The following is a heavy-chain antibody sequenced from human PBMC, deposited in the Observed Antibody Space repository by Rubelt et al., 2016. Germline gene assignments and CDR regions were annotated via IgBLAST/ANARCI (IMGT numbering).Heavy chain of an antibody. CDR3: ARGLDNYGY. Sequence: QVQLQESGLGLVKPSETLSLTCTVSGYSINNGYYWGWIRQPPGKGLEWIGEINHSGSTNYNPSLKSRVTISVDTSKNQFSLKLSSVTAADTAVYYCARGLDNYGYWGQGTLVTVSS. V-gene: IGHV4-38-2*02. CDR2: INHSGST. J-gene: IGHJ4*02. CDR1: GYSINNGYY. D-gene: IGHD3-16*01.